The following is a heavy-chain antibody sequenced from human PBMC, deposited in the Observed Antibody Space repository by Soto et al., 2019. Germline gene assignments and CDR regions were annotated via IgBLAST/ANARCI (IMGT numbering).Heavy chain of an antibody. V-gene: IGHV4-34*01. J-gene: IGHJ3*02. CDR3: ARGGYDYVWGSYRYTGAFDI. CDR1: GGSFSGYY. D-gene: IGHD3-16*02. CDR2: INHSGST. Sequence: LSLTCAVYGGSFSGYYWSLIRQPPGKGLEWIGEINHSGSTNYNPSLKSRVTISVDTSKNQFSLKLSSVTAADTAVYYCARGGYDYVWGSYRYTGAFDIWGQGTMVTVSS.